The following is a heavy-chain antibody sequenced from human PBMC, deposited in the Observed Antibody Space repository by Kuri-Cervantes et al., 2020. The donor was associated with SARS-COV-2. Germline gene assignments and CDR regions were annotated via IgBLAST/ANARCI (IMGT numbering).Heavy chain of an antibody. CDR1: GFTLRSYS. V-gene: IGHV3-21*01. Sequence: GGSLKISCSASGFTLRSYSMNWVRQAPGKGLEWVSSISSSSSYIYYADSVKGRFTISRDNAKNSLYLQMNSLRAEDTAVYYCARDILVVPAAIHYYYGMDVWGQGTTVTVSS. D-gene: IGHD2-2*02. J-gene: IGHJ6*02. CDR2: ISSSSSYI. CDR3: ARDILVVPAAIHYYYGMDV.